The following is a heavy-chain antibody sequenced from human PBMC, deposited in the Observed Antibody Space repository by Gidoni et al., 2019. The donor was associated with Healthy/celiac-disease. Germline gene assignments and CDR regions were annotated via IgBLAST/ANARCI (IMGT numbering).Heavy chain of an antibody. V-gene: IGHV4-59*01. J-gene: IGHJ6*03. D-gene: IGHD6-6*01. CDR2: IYYSGST. CDR1: GGSISRYY. CDR3: ARGGAERSSSSIPSPYYYYYYYMDV. Sequence: QVQLQESGPGLVKPSETLSLTCPVSGGSISRYYWSWIRPPPGKGLEWIGYIYYSGSTNYNPSLKSRVTISVDTSKNQFSLKLSSVTAADTAVYYCARGGAERSSSSIPSPYYYYYYYMDVWGKGTTVTVSS.